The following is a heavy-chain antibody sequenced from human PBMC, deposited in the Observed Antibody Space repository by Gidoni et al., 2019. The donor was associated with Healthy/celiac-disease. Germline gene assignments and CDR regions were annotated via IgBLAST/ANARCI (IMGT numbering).Heavy chain of an antibody. Sequence: VKGRFTISRDNSKNTLYLQMNSLRAEDTAVYYCAREEDGYKFDYWGQGTLVTVSS. D-gene: IGHD5-12*01. J-gene: IGHJ4*02. CDR3: AREEDGYKFDY. V-gene: IGHV3-30*07.